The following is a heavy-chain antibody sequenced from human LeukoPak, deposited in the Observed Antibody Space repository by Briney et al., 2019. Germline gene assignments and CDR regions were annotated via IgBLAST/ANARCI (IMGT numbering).Heavy chain of an antibody. V-gene: IGHV4-59*01. CDR2: INSSGST. J-gene: IGHJ4*02. Sequence: NPSETLSLTCTVSGGSISRYYWSWLRQPPGKGLEWIGYINSSGSTNYNPSLKSRVTISVDTSKNQFSLKLSSVTAADTAVYYCAGGYSSSWGLFDYWGQGTLVTVSS. D-gene: IGHD6-13*01. CDR3: AGGYSSSWGLFDY. CDR1: GGSISRYY.